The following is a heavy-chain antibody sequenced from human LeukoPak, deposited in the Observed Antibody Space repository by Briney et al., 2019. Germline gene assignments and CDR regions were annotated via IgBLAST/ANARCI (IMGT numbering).Heavy chain of an antibody. Sequence: GGSLRLSCAASGFSFSGYSLNWVRQAPGKGLEWVSYISSGSTTIDYADSVKGRFTISRDNAKSSVYLQMNSLRAEDTAVYYYMDVWGKGTTVIVSS. V-gene: IGHV3-48*01. CDR2: ISSGSTTI. CDR3: MDV. J-gene: IGHJ6*03. CDR1: GFSFSGYS.